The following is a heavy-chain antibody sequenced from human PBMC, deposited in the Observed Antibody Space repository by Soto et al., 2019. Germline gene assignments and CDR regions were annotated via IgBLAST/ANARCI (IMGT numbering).Heavy chain of an antibody. Sequence: GGSLRLSCTASGFTFGDYAMSWFRQAPGKGLEWVGFIRSKAYGGTTEYAASVKGRFTISRDDSKSIAYLQMNSLKTEDTAVYYCTRHPITMIVVALNWGQGTLVTVSS. CDR1: GFTFGDYA. CDR2: IRSKAYGGTT. D-gene: IGHD3-22*01. J-gene: IGHJ4*02. V-gene: IGHV3-49*03. CDR3: TRHPITMIVVALN.